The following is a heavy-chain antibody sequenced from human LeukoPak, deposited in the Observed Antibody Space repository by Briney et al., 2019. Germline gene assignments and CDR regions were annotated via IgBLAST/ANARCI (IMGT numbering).Heavy chain of an antibody. Sequence: RSSETLSLTCTVSGYSISSGYYWGWIRQPPGKGLEWIGSIYHSGSTYYNPSLKSRVTISVDTSKNQFSLKLSSVTAADTAVYYCARGDYGDYADFDYWGQGTLVTVSS. J-gene: IGHJ4*02. CDR1: GYSISSGYY. V-gene: IGHV4-38-2*02. CDR2: IYHSGST. D-gene: IGHD4-17*01. CDR3: ARGDYGDYADFDY.